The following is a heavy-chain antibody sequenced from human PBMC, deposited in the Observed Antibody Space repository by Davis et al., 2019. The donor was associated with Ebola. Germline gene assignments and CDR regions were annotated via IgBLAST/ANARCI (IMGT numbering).Heavy chain of an antibody. J-gene: IGHJ3*02. CDR3: RIVVVPKSANDAFDI. CDR1: GYTFTSYA. D-gene: IGHD2-2*01. Sequence: ASVKVSCKASGYTFTSYAMHWVRQAPGQRLEWMGWINAGNGNTKYSQKFQGRVTITRDTSASTAYMELSSLRSEDTAVYYCRIVVVPKSANDAFDIWGQGTMVTVSS. V-gene: IGHV1-3*01. CDR2: INAGNGNT.